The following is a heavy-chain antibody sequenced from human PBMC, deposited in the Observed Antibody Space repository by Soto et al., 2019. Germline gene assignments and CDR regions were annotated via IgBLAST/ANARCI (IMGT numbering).Heavy chain of an antibody. D-gene: IGHD3-10*01. CDR2: ISYDGSNK. CDR1: GFTFSSYG. CDR3: AKEGSITMVRGVIRLYYGMDV. Sequence: PGGSLRLSCAASGFTFSSYGMHWVRQAPGKGLEWVAVISYDGSNKYYADSVKGRFTISRDNSKNTLYLQMNSLRAEDTAVYYCAKEGSITMVRGVIRLYYGMDVWGQGTTVTVSS. J-gene: IGHJ6*02. V-gene: IGHV3-30*18.